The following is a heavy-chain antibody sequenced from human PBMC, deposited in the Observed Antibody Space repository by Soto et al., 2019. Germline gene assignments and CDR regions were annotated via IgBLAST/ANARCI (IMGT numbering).Heavy chain of an antibody. Sequence: PSQTLSLTSAISVDTVSSNTAAWNWIRSSPSRGLEWLGRTYYRSNWRHDYAVSVKSRITVNPDTSKNHFSLQLNSVAPDDTAVYYCARGVAGSGFDLWGQGTLVTVSS. CDR3: ARGVAGSGFDL. J-gene: IGHJ4*02. CDR2: TYYRSNWRH. CDR1: VDTVSSNTAA. D-gene: IGHD6-19*01. V-gene: IGHV6-1*01.